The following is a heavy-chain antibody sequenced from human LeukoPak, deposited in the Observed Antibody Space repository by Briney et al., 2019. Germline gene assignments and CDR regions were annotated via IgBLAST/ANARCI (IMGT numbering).Heavy chain of an antibody. CDR1: GFTFSSHW. V-gene: IGHV3-7*01. Sequence: AGSLRLSCVVSGFTFSSHWMSWVRQAPGKGLEWVANLKEDGSEKYYVDSVKGRFTISRDNAKKSLYLQMDSLRAEDTAVYYCATHGYSELRYFDWSTNEWGQGTLVTVSS. CDR2: LKEDGSEK. J-gene: IGHJ4*02. D-gene: IGHD3-9*01. CDR3: ATHGYSELRYFDWSTNE.